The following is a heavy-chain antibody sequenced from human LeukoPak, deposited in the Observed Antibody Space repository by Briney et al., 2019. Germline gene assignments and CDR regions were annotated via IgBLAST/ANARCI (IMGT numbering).Heavy chain of an antibody. Sequence: TSETLSLKCTVSGASVINQYWSWIRQSPGKGLEWIRYIYHTGRTKYNPSLMSRVTISVDTSENQFSLKLSSVTAADTAVYYCASLEEYGSTHYWGQGILVAVSS. CDR3: ASLEEYGSTHY. J-gene: IGHJ4*02. CDR2: IYHTGRT. V-gene: IGHV4-59*02. D-gene: IGHD1-1*01. CDR1: GASVINQY.